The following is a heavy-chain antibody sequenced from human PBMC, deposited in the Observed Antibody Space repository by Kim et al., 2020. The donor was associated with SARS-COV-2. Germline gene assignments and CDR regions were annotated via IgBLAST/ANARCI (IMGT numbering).Heavy chain of an antibody. V-gene: IGHV1-69*13. D-gene: IGHD1-26*01. CDR3: ARGDSELQSYYYYGMDV. J-gene: IGHJ6*02. CDR2: IIPIFGTA. Sequence: SVKVSCKASGGTFSSYAISWVRQAPGQGLEWMGGIIPIFGTANYAQKFQGRVTITADESTSTAYMELSSLRSEDTAVYYCARGDSELQSYYYYGMDVWGQGTTVTVSS. CDR1: GGTFSSYA.